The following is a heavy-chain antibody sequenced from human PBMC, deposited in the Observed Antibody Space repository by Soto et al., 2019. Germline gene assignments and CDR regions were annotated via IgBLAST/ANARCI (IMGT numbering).Heavy chain of an antibody. CDR2: ISGSGGST. J-gene: IGHJ3*02. Sequence: EVQMLESGGGLVQPGGSLRLSCAASGFTFSSYAMSWVRQAPGKGLEWVSAISGSGGSTYYADSVNGRFTSSRDNSKNTLYLQMNSLTAEDTAGYYCANSGSWGAVAVDAFDIWGQGTMVTVSS. D-gene: IGHD6-19*01. V-gene: IGHV3-23*01. CDR1: GFTFSSYA. CDR3: ANSGSWGAVAVDAFDI.